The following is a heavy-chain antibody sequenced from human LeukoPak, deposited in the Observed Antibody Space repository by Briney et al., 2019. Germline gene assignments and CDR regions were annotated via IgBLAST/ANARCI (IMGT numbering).Heavy chain of an antibody. J-gene: IGHJ5*02. CDR2: ISAYNGNT. V-gene: IGHV1-18*01. Sequence: ASVKVSCKASGYTFTSYGISWERQAPGQGLEWMGWISAYNGNTNYAQKLQGRVTMTTDTSTSTAYMELRSLRSDDTAVYYCARGYCSSTSCYTGYNWFDPWGQGTLVTVSS. D-gene: IGHD2-2*02. CDR3: ARGYCSSTSCYTGYNWFDP. CDR1: GYTFTSYG.